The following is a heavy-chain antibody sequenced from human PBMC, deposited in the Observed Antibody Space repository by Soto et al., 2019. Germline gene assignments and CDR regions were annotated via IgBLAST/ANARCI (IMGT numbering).Heavy chain of an antibody. D-gene: IGHD1-20*01. Sequence: ASVKVSCKASGYTFTSYGISWVRQAPGQGLEWMGWISAYNGNTKYAQKLQGRVAMTTDTSTSTAYMELRSLRSDDTAVYYCARDAAIGMNDYWGQGTLVTVSS. CDR2: ISAYNGNT. CDR1: GYTFTSYG. J-gene: IGHJ4*02. V-gene: IGHV1-18*01. CDR3: ARDAAIGMNDY.